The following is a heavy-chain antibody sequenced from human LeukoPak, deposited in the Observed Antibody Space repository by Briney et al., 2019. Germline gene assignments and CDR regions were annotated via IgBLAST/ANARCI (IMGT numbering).Heavy chain of an antibody. D-gene: IGHD4-17*01. CDR2: IVVGSGNT. Sequence: SVKVSCKASGFTFTSSAMQWVRQARGQRLEWIGWIVVGSGNTNYAQKFQERVTITRDMSTSTAYMERSSLRSEDTAVYYCAADHDFGDPRSLGYWGQGTLVTVSS. V-gene: IGHV1-58*02. CDR1: GFTFTSSA. CDR3: AADHDFGDPRSLGY. J-gene: IGHJ4*02.